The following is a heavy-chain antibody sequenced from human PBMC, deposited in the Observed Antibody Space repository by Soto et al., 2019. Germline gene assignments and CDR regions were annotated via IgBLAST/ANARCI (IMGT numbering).Heavy chain of an antibody. CDR1: GFTFSSYW. D-gene: IGHD2-8*01. J-gene: IGHJ5*02. Sequence: GWSLRLSCAASGFTFSSYWMHLVRQAPGKGLVWVSRINSDGSSTSYADSVKGRFTISRDNAKKTLYLQMNSLRAEDTAVYYSARVGEYCTNGVCCRNWFEPWGQGTLVTVSS. V-gene: IGHV3-74*01. CDR3: ARVGEYCTNGVCCRNWFEP. CDR2: INSDGSST.